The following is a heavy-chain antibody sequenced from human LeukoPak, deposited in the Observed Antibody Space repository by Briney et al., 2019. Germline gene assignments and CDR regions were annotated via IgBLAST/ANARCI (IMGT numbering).Heavy chain of an antibody. Sequence: GGSLRLSCVASGFTFSSYSMNWVRQAPGKGLEWVSSISSSSSYIYYADSLKGRFTISRDNAKNSLYLQMNSLRAEDTAVYYCARDLGGDLFDYWGQGTLVTVSS. CDR1: GFTFSSYS. V-gene: IGHV3-21*01. CDR3: ARDLGGDLFDY. D-gene: IGHD4-17*01. J-gene: IGHJ4*02. CDR2: ISSSSSYI.